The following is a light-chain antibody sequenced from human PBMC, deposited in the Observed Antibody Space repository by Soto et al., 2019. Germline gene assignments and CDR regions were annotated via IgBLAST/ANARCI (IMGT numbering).Light chain of an antibody. CDR1: QNIYNH. V-gene: IGKV3-20*01. CDR2: SAS. Sequence: EIRLRQSLATLSLSTGERTTLSCRASQNIYNHLAWYQQKPGQAPRLLFYSASSRVTGIPGRFTASGSGTDFTLTISRLEPEDFAVYICQQYGKLPFTFGGGTKVDIK. J-gene: IGKJ4*01. CDR3: QQYGKLPFT.